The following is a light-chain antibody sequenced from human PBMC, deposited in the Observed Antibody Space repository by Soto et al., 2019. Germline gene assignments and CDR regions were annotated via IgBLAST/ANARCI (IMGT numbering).Light chain of an antibody. V-gene: IGLV2-14*01. CDR1: SSDVGGYIY. CDR3: SSYTTSSSYV. J-gene: IGLJ1*01. CDR2: DVT. Sequence: QSVLTQPASVSGSPGQSITISCTGTSSDVGGYIYVSWYQQHPGKAPKLMIYDVTSRPSGVSYRFSGSKSGNTASLTIPGLQAEDEADYYCSSYTTSSSYVFGTGTKATVL.